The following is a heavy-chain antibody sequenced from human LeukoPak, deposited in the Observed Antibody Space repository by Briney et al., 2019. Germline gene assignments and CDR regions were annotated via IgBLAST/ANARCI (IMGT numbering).Heavy chain of an antibody. V-gene: IGHV3-7*01. D-gene: IGHD5-18*01. CDR2: IKQDGSEK. CDR3: ARVGRYSYAHNS. Sequence: PGGSLRLSCAASGFTFRDYSDYWMSWVRQAPGKGLEWVANIKQDGSEKYYVDSVKGRFTISRDNAKDSLFLQMNSLRAEDTAVYYCARVGRYSYAHNSWGQGTLVTVSS. J-gene: IGHJ4*02. CDR1: GFTFRDYSDYW.